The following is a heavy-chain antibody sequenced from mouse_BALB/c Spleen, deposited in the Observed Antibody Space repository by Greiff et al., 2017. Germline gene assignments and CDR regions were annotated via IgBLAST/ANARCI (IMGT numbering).Heavy chain of an antibody. D-gene: IGHD4-1*01. CDR3: AREGKLGRGGFDY. CDR2: ISDGGSYT. Sequence: EVKLVESGGGLVKPGGSLKLSCAASGFTFSDYYMYWVRQTPEKRLEWVATISDGGSYTYYPDSVKGRFTISRDNAKNNLYLQMSSLKSEDTAMYYCAREGKLGRGGFDYWGQGTTLTVSS. V-gene: IGHV5-4*02. CDR1: GFTFSDYY. J-gene: IGHJ2*01.